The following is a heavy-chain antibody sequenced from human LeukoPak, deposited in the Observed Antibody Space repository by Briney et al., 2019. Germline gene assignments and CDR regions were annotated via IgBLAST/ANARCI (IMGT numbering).Heavy chain of an antibody. CDR3: ARGLGYSYGVGWFDP. D-gene: IGHD5-18*01. V-gene: IGHV4-34*01. CDR2: INHSGST. CDR1: GGSFSGYY. J-gene: IGHJ5*02. Sequence: PSETLSLTCAVYGGSFSGYYWSWIRQPPGKGLEWIGEINHSGSTNYNPSLKSRVTISVDTSKNQFSLKLSSVTAADTAVYYCARGLGYSYGVGWFDPWGRGTLVTVSS.